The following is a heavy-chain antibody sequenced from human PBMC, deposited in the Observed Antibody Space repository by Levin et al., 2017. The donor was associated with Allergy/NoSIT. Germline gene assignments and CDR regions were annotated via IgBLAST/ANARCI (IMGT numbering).Heavy chain of an antibody. CDR1: GYTFTSYY. V-gene: IGHV1-46*01. Sequence: GESLKISCKASGYTFTSYYMHWVRQAPGQGLEWMGIINPSGGSTSYAQKFQGRVTMTRDTSTSTVYMELSSLRSEDTAVYYCASSMITFGGVIVAREYYGMDVWGQGTTVTVSS. CDR2: INPSGGST. CDR3: ASSMITFGGVIVAREYYGMDV. J-gene: IGHJ6*02. D-gene: IGHD3-16*02.